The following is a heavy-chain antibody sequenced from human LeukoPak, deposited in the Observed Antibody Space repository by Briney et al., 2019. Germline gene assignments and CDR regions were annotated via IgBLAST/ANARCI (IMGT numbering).Heavy chain of an antibody. D-gene: IGHD2-2*01. J-gene: IGHJ4*02. CDR1: GGSVTGYF. CDR3: ARHVTITYAYLDY. CDR2: VFYEGNT. Sequence: SETLSLTCTVSGGSVTGYFWSWIRQPPGKGLEWLGYVFYEGNTRYNPSLESRVTTSVDTTKKQFSLRLTSVTAADTAIYYCARHVTITYAYLDYWSQGTLVTVSS. V-gene: IGHV4-59*08.